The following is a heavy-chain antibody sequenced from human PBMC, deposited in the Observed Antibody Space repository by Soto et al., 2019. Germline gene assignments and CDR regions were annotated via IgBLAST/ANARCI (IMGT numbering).Heavy chain of an antibody. D-gene: IGHD1-1*01. CDR3: ARGTVQPSFDY. J-gene: IGHJ4*02. V-gene: IGHV4-31*03. CDR1: GGSISSGGYY. CDR2: IYYSGST. Sequence: PSETLSLTCTVSGGSISSGGYYWSWIRQHPGKGLEWIGYIYYSGSTYYNPSLKSRVTISVDTSKNQFSLKLSSVTAADTAVYYCARGTVQPSFDYWGQGTLVTVSS.